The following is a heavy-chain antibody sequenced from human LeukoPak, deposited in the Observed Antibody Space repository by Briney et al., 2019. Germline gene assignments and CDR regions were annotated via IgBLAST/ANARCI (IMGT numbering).Heavy chain of an antibody. CDR1: GYTFTGYY. J-gene: IGHJ6*03. CDR2: INPNSGGT. CDR3: AKDGEVEIEAYYYYMDV. D-gene: IGHD5-12*01. Sequence: ASVKVSCKASGYTFTGYYMHWVRQAPGQGLEWMGWINPNSGGTNYAQKFQGRLTMTRDTSISTAYMELSSLRFDDTAVYYCAKDGEVEIEAYYYYMDVWGKGTTVTVSS. V-gene: IGHV1-2*02.